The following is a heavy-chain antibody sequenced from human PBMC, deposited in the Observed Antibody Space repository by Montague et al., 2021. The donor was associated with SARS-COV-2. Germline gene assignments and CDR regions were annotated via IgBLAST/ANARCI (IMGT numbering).Heavy chain of an antibody. J-gene: IGHJ4*02. D-gene: IGHD3-10*02. CDR3: AKLGYGRGGACFRGGFEF. CDR2: INYGGGY. Sequence: SETLSLTCTVSGGSIARSYDYWVRLRQPTGRGLEWIATINYGGGYYHNLTLQSRVDISAATSQNPLSLTSASVTAADTYVYDRAKLGYGRGGACFRGGFEFWGQGILVPVSS. CDR1: GGSIARSYDY. V-gene: IGHV4-39*01.